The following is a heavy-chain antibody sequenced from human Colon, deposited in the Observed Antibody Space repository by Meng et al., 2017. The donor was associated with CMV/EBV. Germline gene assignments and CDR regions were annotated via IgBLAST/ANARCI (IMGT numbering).Heavy chain of an antibody. CDR3: ARDLVSYSSGWYSY. Sequence: GESLKISCAASGFTFSSYWMSWVRQAPGKGLEWVANIKQDGSEKYYVDSVKGRFTISRDNAKNSLYLQMNSQRAEDTAVYYCARDLVSYSSGWYSYWGQGTLVTVSS. CDR1: GFTFSSYW. V-gene: IGHV3-7*01. J-gene: IGHJ4*02. D-gene: IGHD6-19*01. CDR2: IKQDGSEK.